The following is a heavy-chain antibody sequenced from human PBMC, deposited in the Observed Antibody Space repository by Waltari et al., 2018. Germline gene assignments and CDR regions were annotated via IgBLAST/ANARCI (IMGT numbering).Heavy chain of an antibody. CDR2: FHHSGGT. CDR1: GYSISSGHD. J-gene: IGHJ3*02. D-gene: IGHD4-17*01. Sequence: QVQLQESGPGLVKPSETLSLTCAVSGYSISSGHDWGWIRQPPGKGLEWIGSFHHSGGTYYNPSLKTRVTISVDTSKNHFSLKLTSVTAADTAVYYCARTNAFDIWGQGTMVTVSS. V-gene: IGHV4-38-2*01. CDR3: ARTNAFDI.